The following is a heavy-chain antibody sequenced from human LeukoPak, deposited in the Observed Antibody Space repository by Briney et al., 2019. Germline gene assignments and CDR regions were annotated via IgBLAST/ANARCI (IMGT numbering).Heavy chain of an antibody. D-gene: IGHD3-16*02. CDR2: ISSSGSTK. Sequence: EGSLRLSCAASGFTFSSYEMNWVRQAPGKGLEWVSYISSSGSTKYYADSVKGRFTISRDNAKNSPYLQMISLRAEDTALYYCARVEGFIDYWGQGTLVTVSS. CDR3: ARVEGFIDY. J-gene: IGHJ4*02. V-gene: IGHV3-48*03. CDR1: GFTFSSYE.